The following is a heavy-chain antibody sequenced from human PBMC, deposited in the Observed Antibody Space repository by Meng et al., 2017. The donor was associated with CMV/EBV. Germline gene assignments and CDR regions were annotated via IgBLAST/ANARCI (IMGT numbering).Heavy chain of an antibody. V-gene: IGHV1-18*01. CDR2: ISAYNGNT. CDR3: ASNYDLNYYYYYGMDV. J-gene: IGHJ6*02. Sequence: ASVKVSCKASGYTFTSYGISWVRQAPGQGLEWMGWISAYNGNTNYAQKLQGRVTMTTDTSTSTAYMELRSLRSDDTAVYYCASNYDLNYYYYYGMDVWGQGTTVTVSS. D-gene: IGHD3-3*01. CDR1: GYTFTSYG.